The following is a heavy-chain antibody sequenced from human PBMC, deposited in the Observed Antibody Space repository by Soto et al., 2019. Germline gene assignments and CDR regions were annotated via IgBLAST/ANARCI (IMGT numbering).Heavy chain of an antibody. CDR1: GGSISSSSYY. CDR3: ATVWFGESQN. D-gene: IGHD3-10*01. J-gene: IGHJ1*01. Sequence: QLQLQESGPGLVKPSETLSLTCTVSGGSISSSSYYWGWIRQPPGKGLEWIGSIYYSGSTYYNPSLKSRVTISVDTSKNQFSLQLSAETAADTAGYYFATVWFGESQNWGQGTLVTVSS. V-gene: IGHV4-39*01. CDR2: IYYSGST.